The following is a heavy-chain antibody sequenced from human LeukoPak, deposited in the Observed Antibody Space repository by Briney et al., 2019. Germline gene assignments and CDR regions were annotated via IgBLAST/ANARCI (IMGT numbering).Heavy chain of an antibody. D-gene: IGHD3-10*01. Sequence: GGSLILSCAASGFTFSSYWMHWVRQAPGKGLVWVSRINSDGSSTNYADSVKGRFTISRDNAKNALYLQMNSLRAEDTAVYYCARFSEFGELSGYWGQGTLVTVSS. CDR3: ARFSEFGELSGY. CDR2: INSDGSST. J-gene: IGHJ4*02. V-gene: IGHV3-74*01. CDR1: GFTFSSYW.